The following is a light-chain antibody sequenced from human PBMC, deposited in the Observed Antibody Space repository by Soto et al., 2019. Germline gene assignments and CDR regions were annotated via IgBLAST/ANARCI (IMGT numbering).Light chain of an antibody. J-gene: IGLJ3*02. CDR2: NNN. Sequence: QSVLTQPPSTSGTPGQRVTISCSGSRSSIGSNVVEWYQQLPGTAPKLLIYNNNQRPSGVPDRFSGSKSGTSASLAISGLQSEDEADYYCAAWDDSLNAWVFGGGTKLTVL. CDR1: RSSIGSNV. V-gene: IGLV1-44*01. CDR3: AAWDDSLNAWV.